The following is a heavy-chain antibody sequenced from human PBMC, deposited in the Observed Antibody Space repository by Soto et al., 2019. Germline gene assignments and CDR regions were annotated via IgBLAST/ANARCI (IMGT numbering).Heavy chain of an antibody. V-gene: IGHV4-30-2*01. CDR2: IYHSGST. D-gene: IGHD6-19*01. CDR1: GGSISSGGYS. CDR3: ARDRGYSSGWYGGRYFDY. J-gene: IGHJ4*02. Sequence: QLQLQESGSGLVKPSQTLSLTCAVSGGSISSGGYSWSWIRQPPGKGLEWIGYIYHSGSTYYNPSLQTRVSRSVDRSNNQFSMKLSSVTAADTAVYYCARDRGYSSGWYGGRYFDYWGQGTLVTVSS.